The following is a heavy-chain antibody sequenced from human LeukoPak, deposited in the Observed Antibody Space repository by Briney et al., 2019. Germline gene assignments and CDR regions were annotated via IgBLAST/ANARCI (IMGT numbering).Heavy chain of an antibody. CDR3: ARVLDYGDYPSWFDP. CDR2: INAGNGNT. D-gene: IGHD4-17*01. J-gene: IGHJ5*02. CDR1: GYTFTSYA. Sequence: GASVKVSCKASGYTFTSYAMHWVRQAPGQRLEWMGWINAGNGNTKYSQKFQGRITITTDTSASTVYMELSSLRSEDTAVYYCARVLDYGDYPSWFDPWGQGTLVTVSS. V-gene: IGHV1-3*01.